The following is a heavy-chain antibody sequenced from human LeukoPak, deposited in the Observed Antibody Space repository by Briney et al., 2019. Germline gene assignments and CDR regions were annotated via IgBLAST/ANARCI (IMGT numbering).Heavy chain of an antibody. J-gene: IGHJ4*02. CDR2: ISYDGSNK. CDR3: AKDLTRTMIVVVIDY. Sequence: GRSLRLSCAASGFTFSSYAMHWVRQAPGKGLEWVAVISYDGSNKYYADSVKGRFTISRDNSKNTLYLQMNSLRAEDTAVYYCAKDLTRTMIVVVIDYWGQGTLVTVSS. D-gene: IGHD3-22*01. V-gene: IGHV3-30-3*01. CDR1: GFTFSSYA.